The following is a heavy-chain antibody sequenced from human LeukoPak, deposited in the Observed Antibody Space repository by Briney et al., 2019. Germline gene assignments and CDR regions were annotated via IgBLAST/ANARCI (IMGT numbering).Heavy chain of an antibody. CDR2: INHSGST. CDR1: GGSFSGYY. Sequence: SETLSLTCAVYGGSFSGYYWSWIRQPPGKGLEWIGEINHSGSTNYNPSLKSRVTISVDTSKNQFSLKLSSVTAADTAVYYCARGYGSGSYSYSPYYYYGMGVWGQGTTVTVSS. CDR3: ARGYGSGSYSYSPYYYYGMGV. V-gene: IGHV4-34*01. D-gene: IGHD3-10*01. J-gene: IGHJ6*02.